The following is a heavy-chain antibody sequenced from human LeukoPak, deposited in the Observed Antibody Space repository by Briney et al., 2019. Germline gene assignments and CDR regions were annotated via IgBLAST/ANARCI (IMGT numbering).Heavy chain of an antibody. Sequence: GGSLRLSCAASGFTFSSYAMSWVRQAPGKGLEWVSAISGSGGSTYYADSVKGRFTISRDNSKNTLYLQMNSLRAEDPAVYYCAKDPYYDSSGYYLGVFDYWGQGTLVTVSS. CDR1: GFTFSSYA. CDR2: ISGSGGST. J-gene: IGHJ4*02. V-gene: IGHV3-23*01. D-gene: IGHD3-22*01. CDR3: AKDPYYDSSGYYLGVFDY.